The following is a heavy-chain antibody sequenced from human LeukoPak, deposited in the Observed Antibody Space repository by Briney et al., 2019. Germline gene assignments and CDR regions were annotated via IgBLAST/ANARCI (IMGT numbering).Heavy chain of an antibody. CDR3: ARSPRYCSGGSCYPGRGAFDI. CDR1: GXTFSSYW. Sequence: LRLSCASSGXTFSSYWMHXVHXAPGNGLVWVSLTNXVWCRTSYEDSANGPITIHKHSRQIQLHLQLNSLRAEDTAVYYCARSPRYCSGGSCYPGRGAFDIWGQGTMVTVSS. CDR2: TNXVWCRT. J-gene: IGHJ3*02. D-gene: IGHD2-15*01. V-gene: IGHV3-74*01.